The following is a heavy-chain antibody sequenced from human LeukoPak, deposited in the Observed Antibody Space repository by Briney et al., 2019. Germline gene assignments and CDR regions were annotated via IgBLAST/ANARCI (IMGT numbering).Heavy chain of an antibody. J-gene: IGHJ4*02. CDR2: INPNTGDT. V-gene: IGHV1-2*02. CDR1: GYTFSAYY. Sequence: GESLKVSCKASGYTFSAYYMYWVREAPGQGLEWMGWINPNTGDTNYAQNFQGRVTMTRDTSISTVYMEVSSLRSDDTAVYYCARSCGGDCYILDSWGQGTLVTVSS. D-gene: IGHD2-21*02. CDR3: ARSCGGDCYILDS.